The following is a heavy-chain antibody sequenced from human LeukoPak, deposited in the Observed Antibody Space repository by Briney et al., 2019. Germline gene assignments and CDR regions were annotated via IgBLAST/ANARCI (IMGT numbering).Heavy chain of an antibody. Sequence: PSETLSLTCTVSGYSISSGYYWGWIRQPPGKGLEWIGSVYHSGTTYYNPSLKSRVTMSIDTSKNQFSLKLNSVTAADTAVYYCARGLGYDFWSGYPPFDYWGQGTLVTVSS. J-gene: IGHJ4*02. CDR1: GYSISSGYY. CDR3: ARGLGYDFWSGYPPFDY. CDR2: VYHSGTT. V-gene: IGHV4-38-2*02. D-gene: IGHD3-3*01.